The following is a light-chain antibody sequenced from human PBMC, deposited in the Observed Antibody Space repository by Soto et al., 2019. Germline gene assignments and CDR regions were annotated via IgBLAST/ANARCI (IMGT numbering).Light chain of an antibody. Sequence: DIQMTQSPASLSASLGDRVTITCRASQGIGVYLAWFQQRPGNVPKLLIYAASALQSGVPSRFSGSGSGTDFTLTISSIQPEDVATYYCQKYSSAPLTFGGGTKVEIK. CDR3: QKYSSAPLT. CDR2: AAS. J-gene: IGKJ4*01. V-gene: IGKV1-27*01. CDR1: QGIGVY.